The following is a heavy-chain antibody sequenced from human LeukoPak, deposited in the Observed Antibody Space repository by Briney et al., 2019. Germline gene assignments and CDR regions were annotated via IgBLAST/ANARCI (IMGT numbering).Heavy chain of an antibody. Sequence: SETLSLTCTVSGGSISSSSYYWGWIRQPPGKGLEWIGSIYYSGSTYYNPSLKSRVTISVDTSKNQFSLKLSSVTAADTAVYYCARDCTNGVCYDSLHYYYYMDVWGKGTTVTVSS. V-gene: IGHV4-39*07. CDR2: IYYSGST. D-gene: IGHD2-8*01. CDR3: ARDCTNGVCYDSLHYYYYMDV. J-gene: IGHJ6*03. CDR1: GGSISSSSYY.